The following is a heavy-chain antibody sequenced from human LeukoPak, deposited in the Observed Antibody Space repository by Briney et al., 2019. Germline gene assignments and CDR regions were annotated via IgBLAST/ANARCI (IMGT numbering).Heavy chain of an antibody. CDR2: IYHDGTT. D-gene: IGHD1-20*01. CDR3: ARLITGTLAPIDY. V-gene: IGHV4-4*02. Sequence: SGLLSLTCAVSGGSISSSLWWTWVRQPPGKGLEWRGEIYHDGTTNYQSSLKSRATISVDKFKNQFSLKLNSVTAADTAVYYCARLITGTLAPIDYWGQGTLVTVSS. CDR1: GGSISSSLW. J-gene: IGHJ4*02.